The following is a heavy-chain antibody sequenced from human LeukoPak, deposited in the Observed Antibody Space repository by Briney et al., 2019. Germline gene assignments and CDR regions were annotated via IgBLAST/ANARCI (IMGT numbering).Heavy chain of an antibody. J-gene: IGHJ4*02. V-gene: IGHV4-34*01. CDR1: GGSISSYY. CDR2: INHSGST. CDR3: ARGTLYSGWSYYFDS. Sequence: SETLSLTCTVSGGSISSYYWSWLRQPPGKGLEWIGEINHSGSTNYNPSLKSRVTISVDTSKNQFSLKLSSVTAADTAVYYCARGTLYSGWSYYFDSWGQGTLVTVSS. D-gene: IGHD6-19*01.